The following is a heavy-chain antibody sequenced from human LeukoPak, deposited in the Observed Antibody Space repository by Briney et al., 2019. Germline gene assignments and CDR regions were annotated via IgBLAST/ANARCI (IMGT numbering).Heavy chain of an antibody. D-gene: IGHD2-2*01. J-gene: IGHJ5*02. CDR2: ISAYNGNT. Sequence: ASVKVSCKASGYTFTSYGISWVRQAPGQGLEWMGWISAYNGNTNYAQKLQGRVTMTTDTSTSTAYMELRSLRSDDTAVYYCAREYVGVVVPATTPWFDPWGQGTLVTVSS. CDR3: AREYVGVVVPATTPWFDP. V-gene: IGHV1-18*01. CDR1: GYTFTSYG.